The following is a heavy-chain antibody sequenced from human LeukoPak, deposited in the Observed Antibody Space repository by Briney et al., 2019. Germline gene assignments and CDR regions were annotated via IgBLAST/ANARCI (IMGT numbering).Heavy chain of an antibody. CDR3: ARVFYSSGWYGNFDY. CDR2: ISYDGSNK. D-gene: IGHD6-19*01. J-gene: IGHJ4*02. CDR1: GFTFSSYA. Sequence: GRSLRLSCAASGFTFSSYAMHWDRQAPGKGLEWVAVISYDGSNKYYADSVKGRFTISRDNSKNTLYLQMNSLRAEDTAVYYCARVFYSSGWYGNFDYWGQGTLVTVSS. V-gene: IGHV3-30*04.